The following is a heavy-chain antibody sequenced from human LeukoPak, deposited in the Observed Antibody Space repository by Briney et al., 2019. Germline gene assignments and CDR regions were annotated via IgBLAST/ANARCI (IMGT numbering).Heavy chain of an antibody. Sequence: GGSLRLSCAGSGFIFNSHWMTRVRQAPGMGLEWVGNIRQDGDEKFYADSVRGRFTISRDNAKNSLYLHLNSLRAEDTAIYCARVRTEWYIDLWGRGTLVTVS. D-gene: IGHD2-8*02. CDR1: GFIFNSHW. V-gene: IGHV3-7*01. J-gene: IGHJ2*01. CDR3: ARVRTEWYIDL. CDR2: IRQDGDEK.